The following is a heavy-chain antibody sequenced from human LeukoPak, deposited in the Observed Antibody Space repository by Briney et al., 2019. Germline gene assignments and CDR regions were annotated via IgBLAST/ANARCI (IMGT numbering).Heavy chain of an antibody. Sequence: SETLSLTCTVSGGSISSYYWSWIRQPPGKGLEWIGYIYYSGGTNYNPSLKSRVTISVDTSKNQFSLKLSSVTAADTAVYYCARVNGDYVRYYYYYMDVWGKGTTVTVSS. CDR1: GGSISSYY. J-gene: IGHJ6*03. D-gene: IGHD4-17*01. CDR2: IYYSGGT. CDR3: ARVNGDYVRYYYYYMDV. V-gene: IGHV4-59*01.